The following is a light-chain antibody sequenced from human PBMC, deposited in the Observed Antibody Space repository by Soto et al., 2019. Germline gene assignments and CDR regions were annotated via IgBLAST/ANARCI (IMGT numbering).Light chain of an antibody. J-gene: IGKJ4*01. CDR1: PSISSY. CDR2: GAF. V-gene: IGKV1-39*01. CDR3: LQSYA. Sequence: DIQMTQSPSSLSGYVGDSVTITCRASPSISSYVNWYQHKPGKGPKLLIYGAFSLQSGVPSRFSGTISGTDFTLTISSLQPEDFATYYCLQSYAFGAGTKVEIK.